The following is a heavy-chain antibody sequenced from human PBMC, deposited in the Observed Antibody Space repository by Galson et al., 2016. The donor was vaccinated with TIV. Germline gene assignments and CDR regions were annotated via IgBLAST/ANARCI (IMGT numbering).Heavy chain of an antibody. CDR2: ISSSSSTT. CDR3: AKEGFYYDSKSKNWFDP. Sequence: SLRLSCAASGFTFNVYSMNWVRQAPGKGLEWVSYISSSSSTTYYADSVKGRYTISRDNDKNSLYLQMNSLGPEDTAVYYCAKEGFYYDSKSKNWFDPWGQGTLVTVSS. J-gene: IGHJ5*02. V-gene: IGHV3-48*01. CDR1: GFTFNVYS. D-gene: IGHD3-16*01.